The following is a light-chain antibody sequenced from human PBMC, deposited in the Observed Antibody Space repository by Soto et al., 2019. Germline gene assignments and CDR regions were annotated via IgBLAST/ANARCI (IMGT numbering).Light chain of an antibody. CDR3: QQSDSTPWT. CDR1: QSISSY. V-gene: IGKV1-39*01. Sequence: DIQMTQSPSSLSASVGDRVTITCRASQSISSYLNWYQQKPGKAPKLLIYAASSLQSGVPSRFSGSGSGTDFTLTISSLQPEDFATYFCQQSDSTPWTF. J-gene: IGKJ1*01. CDR2: AAS.